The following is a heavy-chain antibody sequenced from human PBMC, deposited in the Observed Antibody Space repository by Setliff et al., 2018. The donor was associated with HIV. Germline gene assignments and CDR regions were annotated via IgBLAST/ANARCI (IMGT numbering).Heavy chain of an antibody. V-gene: IGHV4-34*01. Sequence: PSETLSLTCAVYGGSFSGYFWSWVRQSPGKGLEWIGEINHNRKTNYNPSLKSRVTISIDNPKNSLYLQMDSLRVEDTTVYYCTRKLAPGHGMDVWGQGTTVTVSS. D-gene: IGHD3-3*02. J-gene: IGHJ6*02. CDR2: INHNRKT. CDR1: GGSFSGYF. CDR3: TRKLAPGHGMDV.